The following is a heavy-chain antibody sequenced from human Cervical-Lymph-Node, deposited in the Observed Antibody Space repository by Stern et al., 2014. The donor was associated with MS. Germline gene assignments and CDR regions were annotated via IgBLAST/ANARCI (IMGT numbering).Heavy chain of an antibody. CDR1: GGSISGGDFY. CDR2: VYDSGST. CDR3: ARDRLYDTVWYQWYFDL. J-gene: IGHJ2*01. V-gene: IGHV4-61*02. D-gene: IGHD3-16*01. Sequence: QVQLQESGPGLVKPSQTLSLTCTVSGGSISGGDFYWSWIRQSAGKGLEWIGRVYDSGSTVYNPSRRSRVAMSVDTSKTQFSLRLTSVTAADTAVYYCARDRLYDTVWYQWYFDLWGRGTLVTVSS.